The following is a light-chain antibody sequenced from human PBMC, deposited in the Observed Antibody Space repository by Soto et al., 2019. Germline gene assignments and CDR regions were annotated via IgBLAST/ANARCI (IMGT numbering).Light chain of an antibody. J-gene: IGKJ4*01. CDR3: QQYGSSPHAFT. Sequence: EIVLTQSPGTLSLSPGERATLSCRASQSVSSSYLAWYQRKPGQAPRLLIYGASSRATGIPDRFSGSGSGTDFTLTISRLEPEDFAVYYCQQYGSSPHAFTFGGGTKVDIK. CDR2: GAS. V-gene: IGKV3-20*01. CDR1: QSVSSSY.